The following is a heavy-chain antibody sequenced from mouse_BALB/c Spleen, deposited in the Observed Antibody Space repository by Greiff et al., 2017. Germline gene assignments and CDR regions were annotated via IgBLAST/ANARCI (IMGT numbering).Heavy chain of an antibody. Sequence: EVQGVESGGDLVKPGGSLKLSCAASGFTFSSYGMSWVRQTPDKRLEWVATISSGGSYTYYPDSVKGRFTISRDNAKNTLYLQMSSLKSEDTAMYYCARKGGDGSSYWYFDVWGAGTTVTVSS. CDR2: ISSGGSYT. D-gene: IGHD1-1*01. CDR1: GFTFSSYG. CDR3: ARKGGDGSSYWYFDV. J-gene: IGHJ1*01. V-gene: IGHV5-6*01.